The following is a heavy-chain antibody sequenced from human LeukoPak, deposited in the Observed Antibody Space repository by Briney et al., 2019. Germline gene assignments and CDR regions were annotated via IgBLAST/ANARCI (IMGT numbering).Heavy chain of an antibody. V-gene: IGHV4-61*02. D-gene: IGHD3-10*01. CDR1: GGSISSSSYH. Sequence: SETLSLTCTVSGGSISSSSYHWTWIRQPAGKGLEWIGRIYTSGSTNYNPSLKSRVTISLDTSKNQFSLNLSSVTAADTAVYYCARGIYGSGSSMDVWGKGTTVTISS. CDR3: ARGIYGSGSSMDV. CDR2: IYTSGST. J-gene: IGHJ6*03.